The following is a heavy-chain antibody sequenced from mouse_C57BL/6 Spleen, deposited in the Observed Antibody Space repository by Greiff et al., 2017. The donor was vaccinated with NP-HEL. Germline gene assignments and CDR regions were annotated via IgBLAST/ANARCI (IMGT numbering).Heavy chain of an antibody. D-gene: IGHD1-1*01. CDR3: ARPGTTVVATDWYFDV. Sequence: EVQLVESGGGLVKPGGSLKLSCAASGFTFSSYTMSWVRQTPEKRLEWVATISGGGGNTYYPDSVKGRFTISRDNAKNTLYLQMSSLRSEDTALDYCARPGTTVVATDWYFDVWGTGTTVTVSS. V-gene: IGHV5-9*01. J-gene: IGHJ1*03. CDR1: GFTFSSYT. CDR2: ISGGGGNT.